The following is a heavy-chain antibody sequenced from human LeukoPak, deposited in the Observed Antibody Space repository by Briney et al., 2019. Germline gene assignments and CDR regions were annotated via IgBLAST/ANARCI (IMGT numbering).Heavy chain of an antibody. V-gene: IGHV3-21*01. CDR2: ISSSSSYI. Sequence: PGGSLRLSCAASGFTFSSYSMNWVRQAPGKGLEWVSSISSSSSYIYYADSVKGRFTISRDNSKNTLYLQMNSLRAEDTAVYYCAKSQRNLGYFDYWGQGTLVTVSS. CDR3: AKSQRNLGYFDY. J-gene: IGHJ4*02. CDR1: GFTFSSYS. D-gene: IGHD3-16*01.